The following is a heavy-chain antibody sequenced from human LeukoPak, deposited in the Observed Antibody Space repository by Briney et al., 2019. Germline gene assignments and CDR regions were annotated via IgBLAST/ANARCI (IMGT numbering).Heavy chain of an antibody. Sequence: PSETLSLTCTVSGGSISSGDYYWSWIRQPPGKGLEWIGYIYYSGSTYYNPSLKSRVTISVDTSKNQFSLNLSSVTAADTAVYYCARASEGIVVVPAAIAFDFWGQGTLVTVSS. J-gene: IGHJ4*02. CDR1: GGSISSGDYY. D-gene: IGHD2-2*01. CDR3: ARASEGIVVVPAAIAFDF. V-gene: IGHV4-30-4*08. CDR2: IYYSGST.